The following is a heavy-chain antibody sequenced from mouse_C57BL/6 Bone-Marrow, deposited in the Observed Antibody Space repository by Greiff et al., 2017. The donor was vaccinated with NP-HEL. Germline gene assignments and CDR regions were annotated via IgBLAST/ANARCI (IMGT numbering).Heavy chain of an antibody. D-gene: IGHD1-1*01. V-gene: IGHV2-9-1*01. CDR3: ARKGFYYYGSSLRWYFDV. CDR1: GFSLTSYA. J-gene: IGHJ1*03. Sequence: QVQLQQSGPGLVAPSQSLSITCTVSGFSLTSYAISWVRQPPGKGLEWVGVIWTGGGTNYNSALKSRLSISKDNSKSQVFLKMNSLQTDDTARYYCARKGFYYYGSSLRWYFDVWGTGTTVTVSS. CDR2: IWTGGGT.